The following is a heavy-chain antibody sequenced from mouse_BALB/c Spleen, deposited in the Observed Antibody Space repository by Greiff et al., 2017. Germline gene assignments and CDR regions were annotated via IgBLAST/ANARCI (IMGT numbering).Heavy chain of an antibody. CDR3: AKKEGPYYGLYYYAMDY. D-gene: IGHD2-10*01. Sequence: QVQLKQSGPSLVQPSQSLSITCTFSGFSLTSYGVHWVRQSPGKGLEWLGVIWRGGSTDYNAAFMSRLSITKDNSKSQVFFKMNSLQADDTAIYYCAKKEGPYYGLYYYAMDYWGQGTSVTVSS. CDR2: IWRGGST. J-gene: IGHJ4*01. CDR1: GFSLTSYG. V-gene: IGHV2-5-1*01.